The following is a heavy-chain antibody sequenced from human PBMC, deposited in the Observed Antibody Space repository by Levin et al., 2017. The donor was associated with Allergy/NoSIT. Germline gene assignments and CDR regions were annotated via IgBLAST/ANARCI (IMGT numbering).Heavy chain of an antibody. D-gene: IGHD4/OR15-4a*01. CDR2: IPNDGSNT. CDR3: ARVLWWTNPAIDY. CDR1: GFTFNNYG. V-gene: IGHV3-30-3*01. J-gene: IGHJ4*02. Sequence: LSLTCAASGFTFNNYGMHWVRQAPGQGLEWVAVIPNDGSNTYYADSVKGRFTISRDNSKNTLYLQMNTLRPEDTALYYCARVLWWTNPAIDYWGQGTLVTVSS.